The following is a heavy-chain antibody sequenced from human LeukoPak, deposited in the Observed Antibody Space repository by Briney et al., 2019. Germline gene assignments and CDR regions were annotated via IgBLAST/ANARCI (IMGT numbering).Heavy chain of an antibody. CDR1: GFTVSNNY. V-gene: IGHV3-66*01. D-gene: IGHD6-13*01. J-gene: IGHJ5*02. CDR2: IYSGGST. Sequence: GESLRLSCAASGFTVSNNYMSWVRQAPGKGLEWVSVIYSGGSTDYADSVKGRFTISRDNSKNTLYLQMNSLRAEDTAVYYRARDGAYSSSPGRFDPWGQGTLVTVSS. CDR3: ARDGAYSSSPGRFDP.